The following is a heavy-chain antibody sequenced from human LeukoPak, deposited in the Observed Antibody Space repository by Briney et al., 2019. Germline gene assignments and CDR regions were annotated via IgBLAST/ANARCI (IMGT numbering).Heavy chain of an antibody. CDR3: ARGVPYCSSTSCYTGWFDP. J-gene: IGHJ5*02. Sequence: GESLQISCQGSGYSFTSYWIGWVRQMPGKGLEWMGIIYPGDSDTRYSPSFQGQVTISADKSISTAYLQWSSLKASDTAMYYCARGVPYCSSTSCYTGWFDPWGQGTLVTVSS. CDR2: IYPGDSDT. V-gene: IGHV5-51*01. CDR1: GYSFTSYW. D-gene: IGHD2-2*02.